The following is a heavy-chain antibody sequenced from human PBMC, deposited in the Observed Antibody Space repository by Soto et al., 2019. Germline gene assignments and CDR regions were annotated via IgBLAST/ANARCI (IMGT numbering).Heavy chain of an antibody. D-gene: IGHD6-19*01. J-gene: IGHJ4*02. V-gene: IGHV3-33*01. CDR3: ARLRSIAVAGQFFDY. CDR1: GFTFSSYG. CDR2: IWYDGSNK. Sequence: GGSLRLSCAASGFTFSSYGMHWVRQAPGKGLEWVAVIWYDGSNKYYADSVKGRFTISRGNPKNTLYLQMNSLRAEDTAVYYCARLRSIAVAGQFFDYWGQGTLVTVSS.